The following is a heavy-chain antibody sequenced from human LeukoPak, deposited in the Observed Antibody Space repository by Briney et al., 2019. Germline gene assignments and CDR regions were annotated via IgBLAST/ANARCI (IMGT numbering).Heavy chain of an antibody. J-gene: IGHJ6*03. CDR3: ARGSGYYYYYYMDV. V-gene: IGHV3-11*04. Sequence: GGSLRLSCAASGFTFSDYYMSWIRQAPGRGLEWVSYISSSGSTIYYADSVKGRFTISRDNAKNSLYLQMNSLRAEDTAVYYCARGSGYYYYYYMDVWGKGTTVTVSS. CDR1: GFTFSDYY. CDR2: ISSSGSTI.